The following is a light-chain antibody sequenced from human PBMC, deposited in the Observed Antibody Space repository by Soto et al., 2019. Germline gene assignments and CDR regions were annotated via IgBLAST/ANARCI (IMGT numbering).Light chain of an antibody. CDR1: HSVSSTY. Sequence: EIVWTQSPVTLSLSPGERATLSCRASHSVSSTYLAWYQQKPGQAPRLLIFGASSRATGIPDRVSGSGSGTDFTLTINRLEPEDFAVYDCQQYGSSPLTFGGGTKVDIK. V-gene: IGKV3-20*01. J-gene: IGKJ4*01. CDR3: QQYGSSPLT. CDR2: GAS.